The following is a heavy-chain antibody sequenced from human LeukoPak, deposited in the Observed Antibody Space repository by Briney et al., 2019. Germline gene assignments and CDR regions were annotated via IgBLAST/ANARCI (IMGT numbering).Heavy chain of an antibody. J-gene: IGHJ4*02. V-gene: IGHV3-23*01. Sequence: GGSLRLSCAASGFTFSSYAMSWVRQAPGKGLEWVSTISTSGGSTYYADSVKGRFTISRDSSRSTLYLQMNGLRAEETAIYYCAKLWSRFYETGEYDSWGQGILVTVSS. CDR2: ISTSGGST. D-gene: IGHD7-27*01. CDR3: AKLWSRFYETGEYDS. CDR1: GFTFSSYA.